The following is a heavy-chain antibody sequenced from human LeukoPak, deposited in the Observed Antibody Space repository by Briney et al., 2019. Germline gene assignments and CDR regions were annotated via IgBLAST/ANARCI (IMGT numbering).Heavy chain of an antibody. V-gene: IGHV3-48*03. CDR1: GFTFRSYE. D-gene: IGHD3-22*01. CDR2: ISSSGSTI. CDR3: ARDSSGDLDY. J-gene: IGHJ4*02. Sequence: GGSLRLSCAASGFTFRSYEMNWVRQAPGKGLEWVSYISSSGSTIYYADSVKGRFTISRDNAKNSLYLQMNSLRAEDTAVYYCARDSSGDLDYWGQGTLVTVSS.